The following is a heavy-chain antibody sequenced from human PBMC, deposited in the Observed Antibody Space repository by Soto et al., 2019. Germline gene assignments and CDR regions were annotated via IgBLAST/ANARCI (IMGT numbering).Heavy chain of an antibody. D-gene: IGHD3-22*01. J-gene: IGHJ4*02. CDR1: GGSISSGDYY. CDR2: IYYSGST. CDR3: ARHHYYDSSGYYCGFDY. Sequence: PSETLSLTCTVSGGSISSGDYYWSWIRQPPXKGLEWIWYIYYSGSTYYNPSLKSRVTISVDTSKNQFSLKLSSVTAADTAVYYCARHHYYDSSGYYCGFDYWGQGTLVTVSS. V-gene: IGHV4-30-4*01.